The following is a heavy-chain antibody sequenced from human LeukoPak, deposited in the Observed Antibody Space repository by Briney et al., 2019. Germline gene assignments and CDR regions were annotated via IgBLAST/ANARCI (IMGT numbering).Heavy chain of an antibody. D-gene: IGHD3-10*01. J-gene: IGHJ4*02. Sequence: GGSLRLSCAASGFTFSGSAMHWVRQASGKGLEWVGRIRSKANSYATAYAASVKGRFTISRDDSKNTVYLQMNSLKTEDTAVYYCTRSYGSGSYYKEDFDYWGQGTLVTVSS. CDR2: IRSKANSYAT. V-gene: IGHV3-73*01. CDR1: GFTFSGSA. CDR3: TRSYGSGSYYKEDFDY.